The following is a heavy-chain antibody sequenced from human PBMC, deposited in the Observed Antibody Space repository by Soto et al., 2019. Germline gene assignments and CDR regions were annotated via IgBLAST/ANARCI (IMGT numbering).Heavy chain of an antibody. D-gene: IGHD3-10*01. CDR3: AKKVNSGSGSQFFDY. V-gene: IGHV3-23*01. Sequence: GGSLRLSCAASGFTFSSYSMSWVRQAPGKGLEWVSGFRSGGDDDTTYYADSVRGRFTISRDNSKNTLFLQIKSRRAEDTVIYYRAKKVNSGSGSQFFDYWGQGTLVT. CDR1: GFTFSSYS. J-gene: IGHJ4*02. CDR2: FRSGGDDDTT.